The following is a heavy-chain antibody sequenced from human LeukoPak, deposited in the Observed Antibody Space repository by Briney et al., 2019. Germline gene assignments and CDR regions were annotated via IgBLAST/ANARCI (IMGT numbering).Heavy chain of an antibody. J-gene: IGHJ6*03. D-gene: IGHD6-25*01. V-gene: IGHV3-30*04. CDR1: GFTFSSYA. Sequence: GGSLRLSCAASGFTFSSYAMHWVRQAPGKGLEWVAVISYDGSNKYYADSVKGRFTTSRDNSKNTLYLQMNSLRAEDTAVYYCAKAIAAARFDGKYYYSYYMDVWGKGTTVTVSS. CDR2: ISYDGSNK. CDR3: AKAIAAARFDGKYYYSYYMDV.